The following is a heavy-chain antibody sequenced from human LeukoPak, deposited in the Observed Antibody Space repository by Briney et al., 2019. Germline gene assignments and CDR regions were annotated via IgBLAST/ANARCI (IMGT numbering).Heavy chain of an antibody. CDR1: GGSISSGGYY. J-gene: IGHJ6*02. Sequence: SETLSLTCTVSGGSISSGGYYWSWIRQHPGKGLEWIGYIYYSGSTYYNPSLKSRVTISVDTSKNQFSLKLSSVTAADTAVHYCARAPVVTDYYYYYGMDVWGQGTTVTVSS. D-gene: IGHD2-21*02. V-gene: IGHV4-31*03. CDR3: ARAPVVTDYYYYYGMDV. CDR2: IYYSGST.